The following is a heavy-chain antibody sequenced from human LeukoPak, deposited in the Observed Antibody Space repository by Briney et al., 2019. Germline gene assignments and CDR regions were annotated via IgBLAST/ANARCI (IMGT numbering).Heavy chain of an antibody. Sequence: SETLSLTCTVSGGSISSYYWSWIRQPPGKGLEWIGYIYYSGSTNYNPSLKSRVTISVDTSKNQFSLKLSSVTAADTAVYYCARTRSGPRGVIIPNYYYGMDVWGQGTTVTVSS. CDR3: ARTRSGPRGVIIPNYYYGMDV. CDR2: IYYSGST. J-gene: IGHJ6*02. D-gene: IGHD3-10*01. CDR1: GGSISSYY. V-gene: IGHV4-59*08.